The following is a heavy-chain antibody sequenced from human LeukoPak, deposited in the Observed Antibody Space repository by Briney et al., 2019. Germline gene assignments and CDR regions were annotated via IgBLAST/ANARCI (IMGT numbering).Heavy chain of an antibody. D-gene: IGHD1-7*01. CDR2: ISSSGSTI. V-gene: IGHV3-48*03. Sequence: TGGSLRLSCPASGFTFSSYEMNWVRQAPGKGLEWVSYISSSGSTIYYADSVKGRFTISRDNAKNSLYLQMNSLRAEDTAVYYCARADWNYVFVDYWGQGTLVTVSS. J-gene: IGHJ4*02. CDR1: GFTFSSYE. CDR3: ARADWNYVFVDY.